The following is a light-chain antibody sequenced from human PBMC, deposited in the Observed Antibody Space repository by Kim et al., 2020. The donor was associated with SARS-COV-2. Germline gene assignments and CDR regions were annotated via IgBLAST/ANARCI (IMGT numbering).Light chain of an antibody. J-gene: IGKJ2*01. CDR3: QQYFSTPPYT. CDR1: KSVLYSSNNKNY. Sequence: ATINCKSSKSVLYSSNNKNYLAWYQQKPGQPPKLLIYWASTRESGVPDRCSGSGSGTDFTLTISSLQAEDVAVYYCQQYFSTPPYTFGQGTKLEI. V-gene: IGKV4-1*01. CDR2: WAS.